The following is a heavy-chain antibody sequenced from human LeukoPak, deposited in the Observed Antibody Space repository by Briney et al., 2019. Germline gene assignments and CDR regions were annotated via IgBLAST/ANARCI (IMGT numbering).Heavy chain of an antibody. Sequence: ASVKVSCKASGFSLTDHYMHWLRQAPGQGLEWMGWVNGKRGDTNYAQQFQDRVLMTRDTSINTIYMELTRLTTDDTATYYCAGDFSWGPDCWGQGTLVTVSS. CDR3: AGDFSWGPDC. J-gene: IGHJ4*02. V-gene: IGHV1-2*02. D-gene: IGHD7-27*01. CDR1: GFSLTDHY. CDR2: VNGKRGDT.